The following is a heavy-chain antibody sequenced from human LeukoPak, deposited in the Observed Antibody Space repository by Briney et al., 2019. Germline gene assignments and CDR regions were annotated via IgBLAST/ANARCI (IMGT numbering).Heavy chain of an antibody. D-gene: IGHD2-15*01. CDR1: GFTFSNYA. Sequence: GGSLRLSCTASGFTFSNYAMSWVRQAPGKGLEGVSTISGSDGSTYYAHSVKGRFTISRDNSKNTLYLQMNSLRAADTAIYYCAKGRGYCTGGSCYSDYWGQGTLVTVPS. CDR3: AKGRGYCTGGSCYSDY. V-gene: IGHV3-23*01. J-gene: IGHJ4*02. CDR2: ISGSDGST.